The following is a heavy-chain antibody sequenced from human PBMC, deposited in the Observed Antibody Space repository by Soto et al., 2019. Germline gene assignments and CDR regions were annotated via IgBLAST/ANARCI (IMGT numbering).Heavy chain of an antibody. CDR2: IYPSDSDT. Sequence: EVQLVQSGAEVKKPGESLRISCPGFGFSFTNYWIAWVRQMPDKGLEWLGIIYPSDSDTKYSPSFQGQATLSVDKSISTAYLQWSSLKASDTAMYYCAKGLFLTSYGMDVWGQGTTVTVSS. CDR1: GFSFTNYW. V-gene: IGHV5-51*01. D-gene: IGHD7-27*01. J-gene: IGHJ6*02. CDR3: AKGLFLTSYGMDV.